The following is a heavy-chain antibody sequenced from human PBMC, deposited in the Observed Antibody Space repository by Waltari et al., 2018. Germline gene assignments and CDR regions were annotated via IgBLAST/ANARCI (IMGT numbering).Heavy chain of an antibody. Sequence: EAQLVESGGGLVQSGGSLRLSCAGSRFTFSNFEMNWVRQAPGNGLEWISYISSTGMTTYYADSVKGRFTISRDNAKNSLYLQMNSLRAEDTAVYYCASFGGSYFFDHWGQGTLVTVSS. CDR3: ASFGGSYFFDH. V-gene: IGHV3-48*03. CDR1: RFTFSNFE. CDR2: ISSTGMTT. D-gene: IGHD1-26*01. J-gene: IGHJ4*02.